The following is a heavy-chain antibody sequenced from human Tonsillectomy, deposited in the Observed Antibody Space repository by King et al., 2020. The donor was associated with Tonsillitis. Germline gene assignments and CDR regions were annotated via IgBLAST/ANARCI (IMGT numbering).Heavy chain of an antibody. CDR1: GFTFRTYG. V-gene: IGHV3-30*02. D-gene: IGHD1-26*01. CDR3: AKDRAYSGTYPDAFDS. CDR2: IRYDGSNK. Sequence: VQLVESGGGMVQPGGSLRLSCAASGFTFRTYGMHWVRQAPGKGPEWVAFIRYDGSNKYYVDSVKGRFTISRDNSRNTLYLQMNSLRPEDTAVYYCAKDRAYSGTYPDAFDSWGQGTMVTVSS. J-gene: IGHJ3*02.